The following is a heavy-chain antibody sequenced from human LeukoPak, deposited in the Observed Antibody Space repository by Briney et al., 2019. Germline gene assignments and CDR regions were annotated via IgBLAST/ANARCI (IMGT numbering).Heavy chain of an antibody. V-gene: IGHV3-30*19. CDR1: GFIFSDYG. CDR2: ISYDGSNK. CDR3: AREFLIAAAGFDY. D-gene: IGHD6-13*01. Sequence: PGGSLRLSCAASGFIFSDYGMHWVRQAPGKGLEWVAVISYDGSNKYYADSVKGRFTISRDNSKNTLYLQMNSLRAEDTAVYYCAREFLIAAAGFDYWGQGTLVTVSS. J-gene: IGHJ4*02.